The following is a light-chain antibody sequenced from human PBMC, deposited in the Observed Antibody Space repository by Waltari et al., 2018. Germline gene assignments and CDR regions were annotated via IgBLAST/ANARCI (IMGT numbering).Light chain of an antibody. Sequence: QSALTPPASVSGSPGQSITIPCTGTSSDIGSFNYSSWYQQYPCKAPKLIIFHVSNPPSGIPVRFSGSKSGNTASLTISGLQAEDEADYICTSYTTTDTLYVFGTGTQVTVL. V-gene: IGLV2-14*03. CDR2: HVS. CDR1: SSDIGSFNY. J-gene: IGLJ1*01. CDR3: TSYTTTDTLYV.